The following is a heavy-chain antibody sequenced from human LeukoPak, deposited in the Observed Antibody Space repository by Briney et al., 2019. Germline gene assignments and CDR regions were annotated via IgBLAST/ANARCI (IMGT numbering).Heavy chain of an antibody. CDR2: INHSGST. V-gene: IGHV4-34*01. CDR3: ARGRTGVHRPGSCWDYDLGY. J-gene: IGHJ4*02. CDR1: GGSFSGYC. Sequence: SETLSLTCAVYGGSFSGYCWSWIRQPPGKGLEWIGEINHSGSTNYNPSLKSRVTISVDTSKIQFSMKMSSVTAADTAVYYCARGRTGVHRPGSCWDYDLGYWGQGTLVTVSS. D-gene: IGHD3-3*01.